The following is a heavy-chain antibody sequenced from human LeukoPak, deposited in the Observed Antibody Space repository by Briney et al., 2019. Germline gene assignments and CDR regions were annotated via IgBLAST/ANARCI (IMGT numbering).Heavy chain of an antibody. CDR2: INTDGSST. Sequence: GGSLRLSCAASGFTFSSYWMHWVRQAPGKGLVWVSRINTDGSSTSYADSVKGRFTISRDNAKSTLYLQMNSLRAEDTAVYYCARKPPSGRYSDYWGQGTLVTVSS. V-gene: IGHV3-74*01. CDR3: ARKPPSGRYSDY. J-gene: IGHJ4*02. CDR1: GFTFSSYW. D-gene: IGHD2-15*01.